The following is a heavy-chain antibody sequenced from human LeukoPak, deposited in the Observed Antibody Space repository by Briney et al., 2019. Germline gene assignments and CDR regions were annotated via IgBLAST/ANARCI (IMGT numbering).Heavy chain of an antibody. CDR1: GYKFTTYW. Sequence: GESLKISCKGSGYKFTTYWIAWMRQMPGKGLEWMGRIDPDDSYTNYSPAFQGHVTMSADKSSRTAYLQWGSLEASDTAMYYCARRPGGVLADTDFFESWGQGTLVIVSS. CDR2: IDPDDSYT. V-gene: IGHV5-10-1*01. J-gene: IGHJ4*02. CDR3: ARRPGGVLADTDFFES. D-gene: IGHD3-16*01.